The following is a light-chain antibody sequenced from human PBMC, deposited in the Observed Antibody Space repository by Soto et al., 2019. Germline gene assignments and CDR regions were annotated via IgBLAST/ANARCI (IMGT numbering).Light chain of an antibody. CDR1: QSINNKY. CDR2: GVS. J-gene: IGKJ1*01. Sequence: EIVLTQSPGTLSLSPGERATLSCRASQSINNKYLAWYQQEPGQTPRLLIHGVSIRATGIPDRFSGSESGTDFTLTISGLEPEDFAVYYCQLYSGSPWTFGQGTKVEIK. V-gene: IGKV3-20*01. CDR3: QLYSGSPWT.